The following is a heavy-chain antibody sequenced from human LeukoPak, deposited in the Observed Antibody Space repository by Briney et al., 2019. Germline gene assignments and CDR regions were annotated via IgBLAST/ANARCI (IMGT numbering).Heavy chain of an antibody. J-gene: IGHJ4*02. V-gene: IGHV3-23*01. CDR3: AKDGDDSSGYYSPYYFDY. D-gene: IGHD3-22*01. Sequence: GGSLRLSCAASGFTFSSYAMSWVRQAPGKGLEWVSAISGSGGSTYYADSVKGRFTISRDNSKNTLYLQMNSLRAEDTAVYYCAKDGDDSSGYYSPYYFDYWGQGTLVTVSS. CDR1: GFTFSSYA. CDR2: ISGSGGST.